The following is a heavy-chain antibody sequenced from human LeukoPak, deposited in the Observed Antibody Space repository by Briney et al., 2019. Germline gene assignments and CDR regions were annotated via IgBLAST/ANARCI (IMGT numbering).Heavy chain of an antibody. V-gene: IGHV1-18*04. Sequence: ASVKVSCKPSGPGFSSFVIAWVRQAPGQGLEWLGWISPYTGHTNYAPKFRGRVTMTTDTPTRTVYMDLRSLRSDDTAVYYCARGQVDTTMIIGGWFDHWGQGTLVIVSS. J-gene: IGHJ5*02. D-gene: IGHD5-18*01. CDR1: GPGFSSFV. CDR2: ISPYTGHT. CDR3: ARGQVDTTMIIGGWFDH.